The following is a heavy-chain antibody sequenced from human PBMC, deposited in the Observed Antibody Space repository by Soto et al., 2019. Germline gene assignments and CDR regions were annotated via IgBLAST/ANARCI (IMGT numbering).Heavy chain of an antibody. CDR3: ARVPYSGYVFDY. CDR2: IYYSGST. J-gene: IGHJ4*02. Sequence: QVQLQESGPGLVKPSETLSLTCTVSGGSISSYYWSWIRQPPGKGLEWIGYIYYSGSTNYNPSLKSRVTIPVDTSKNQFSLKLSSVTAADTAVYYCARVPYSGYVFDYWGQGTLLTVSS. CDR1: GGSISSYY. V-gene: IGHV4-59*01. D-gene: IGHD5-12*01.